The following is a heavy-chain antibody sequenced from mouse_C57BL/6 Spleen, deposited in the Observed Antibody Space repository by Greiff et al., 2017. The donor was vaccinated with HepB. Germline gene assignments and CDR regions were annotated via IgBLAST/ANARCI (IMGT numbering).Heavy chain of an antibody. V-gene: IGHV1-76*01. D-gene: IGHD1-1*01. Sequence: QVQLQQSGAELVRPGASVKLSCKASGYTFTDYYINWVKQRPGQGLEWIARIYPGSGNTYYNEKFKGKATLTAEKSSSTAYMQRSSLTSEDSAVYFCARGYYYGSRSWYFDVWGTGTTVTVSS. CDR3: ARGYYYGSRSWYFDV. CDR1: GYTFTDYY. CDR2: IYPGSGNT. J-gene: IGHJ1*03.